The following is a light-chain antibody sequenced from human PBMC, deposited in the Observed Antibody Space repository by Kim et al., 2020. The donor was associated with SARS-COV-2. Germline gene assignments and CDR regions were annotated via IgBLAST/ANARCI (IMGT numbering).Light chain of an antibody. V-gene: IGLV2-14*03. Sequence: QAITISCTRTSTDVGGYNYVSWYQQHPGKAPKFMIYDVSNRPSGVSNRFSGSKSGNTASLTISGLQADDEADYYCSSYTSSSTYVFGTGTKVTVL. CDR3: SSYTSSSTYV. CDR1: STDVGGYNY. CDR2: DVS. J-gene: IGLJ1*01.